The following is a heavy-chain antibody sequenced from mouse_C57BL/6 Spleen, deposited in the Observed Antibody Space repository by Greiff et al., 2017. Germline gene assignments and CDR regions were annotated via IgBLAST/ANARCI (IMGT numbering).Heavy chain of an antibody. V-gene: IGHV1-55*01. D-gene: IGHD1-1*01. J-gene: IGHJ3*01. CDR2: IYPGSGST. CDR1: GYTFTSYW. CDR3: ARGRYYYGSRAAD. Sequence: QVQLQQPGAELVKPGASVKMSCKASGYTFTSYWITWVKQRPGQGLEWIGDIYPGSGSTNYNEKFKSKDTLTVDTSSSTAYMQLSSLTSEDSAVYYCARGRYYYGSRAADWGAGTLVTVSA.